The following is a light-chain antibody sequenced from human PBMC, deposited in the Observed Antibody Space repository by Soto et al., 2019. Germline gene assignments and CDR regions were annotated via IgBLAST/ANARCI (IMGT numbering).Light chain of an antibody. CDR2: EVS. V-gene: IGLV2-18*02. CDR3: SSYTSSSTFV. Sequence: QSALTQPPSVSGSPGQSVTISCTGTSSDVGSYNCVSWYQQPPGTAPKLMIYEVSNRPSGVPDRFSGSKSGNTASLTISGLQAEDEADYYCSSYTSSSTFVFGTGTKLTVL. CDR1: SSDVGSYNC. J-gene: IGLJ1*01.